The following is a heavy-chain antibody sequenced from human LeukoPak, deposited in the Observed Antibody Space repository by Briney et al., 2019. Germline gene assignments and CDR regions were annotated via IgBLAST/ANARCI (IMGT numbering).Heavy chain of an antibody. CDR3: ARAWGHHYDSSGQYYFDY. J-gene: IGHJ4*02. CDR2: ISSSGSTI. V-gene: IGHV3-48*03. CDR1: GFTFSSYE. D-gene: IGHD3-22*01. Sequence: PGGSLRLSCAASGFTFSSYEMNWVRQAPGKGLEWVSYISSSGSTIYYADSVKGRFTISRDNAKNSLYLQMNSLRAEDTALYYCARAWGHHYDSSGQYYFDYWGQGTLVTVSS.